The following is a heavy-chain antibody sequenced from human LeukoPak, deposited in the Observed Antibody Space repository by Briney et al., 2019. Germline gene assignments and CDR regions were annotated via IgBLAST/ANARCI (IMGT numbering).Heavy chain of an antibody. CDR2: IYSSGST. J-gene: IGHJ4*02. Sequence: SETLSLTCTVSGGSISSSYYYWGWIRQPPGKGLEWIGSIYSSGSTYYNPSLKSRVTISVDTSKNQFSLKLTSVTAADTAVYYCARRALFGLFDYWGQGTLVTVSS. V-gene: IGHV4-39*01. CDR1: GGSISSSYYY. CDR3: ARRALFGLFDY. D-gene: IGHD3-10*01.